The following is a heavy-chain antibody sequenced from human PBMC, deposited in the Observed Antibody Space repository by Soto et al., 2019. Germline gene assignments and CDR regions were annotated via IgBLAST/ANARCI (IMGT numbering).Heavy chain of an antibody. CDR3: ARAGDNWNAIDY. Sequence: SETLSLTCAVPGGSISSGGYSWSWIRQPPGKGLEWIGYIYHSGSTYYNPSLKSRVTISVDRSKNQFSLKLSSVTAADTAVYYCARAGDNWNAIDYWGQGTLVTVSS. CDR2: IYHSGST. CDR1: GGSISSGGYS. J-gene: IGHJ4*02. D-gene: IGHD1-1*01. V-gene: IGHV4-30-2*01.